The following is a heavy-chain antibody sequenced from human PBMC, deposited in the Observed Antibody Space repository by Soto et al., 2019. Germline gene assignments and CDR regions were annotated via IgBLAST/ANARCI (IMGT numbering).Heavy chain of an antibody. Sequence: SVKVSCKISGGTFDMYALNWVRQAPGQGLEWMGGIIPTFSISKYARKFQGRVTITADGSTSTTYLELSSLRSDDTALYYCANSPFTMTGRYFDYCGQRTHVTVSS. J-gene: IGHJ4*02. CDR3: ANSPFTMTGRYFDY. D-gene: IGHD3-22*01. CDR2: IIPTFSIS. V-gene: IGHV1-69*13. CDR1: GGTFDMYA.